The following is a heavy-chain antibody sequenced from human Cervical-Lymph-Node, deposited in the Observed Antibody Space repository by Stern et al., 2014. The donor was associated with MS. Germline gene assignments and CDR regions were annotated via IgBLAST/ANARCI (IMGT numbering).Heavy chain of an antibody. CDR3: ARGGRGNWNDLIDY. J-gene: IGHJ4*02. CDR1: GFIFGAHS. V-gene: IGHV3-21*01. Sequence: EVQLEESGGGLVKPGGSLTLSCAASGFIFGAHSMNWVRQAPGKGLEWVSSITSSSVYIHYADSVKGRFTISRDNAKNSLYLQMSSLRADDTAVYYCARGGRGNWNDLIDYWGQGSLVTVSS. CDR2: ITSSSVYI. D-gene: IGHD1-1*01.